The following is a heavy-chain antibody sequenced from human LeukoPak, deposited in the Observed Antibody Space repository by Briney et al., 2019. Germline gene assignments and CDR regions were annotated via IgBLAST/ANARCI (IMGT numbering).Heavy chain of an antibody. V-gene: IGHV1-2*02. J-gene: IGHJ4*02. CDR1: GYTFTGYH. CDR3: XXXXXXXSGYYFGEPNDY. CDR2: INPNSGGT. Sequence: GASVKVSCKASGYTFTGYHMHWVRQAPGQGLEWMGWINPNSGGTNYAQKFQGRVTMTRDTSISTAYMELSRLRSDDTAVHYCXXXXXXXSGYYFGEPNDYWGQGTLVTVSS. D-gene: IGHD3-22*01.